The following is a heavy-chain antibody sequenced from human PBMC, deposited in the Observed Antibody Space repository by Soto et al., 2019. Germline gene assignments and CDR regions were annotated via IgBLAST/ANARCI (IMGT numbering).Heavy chain of an antibody. V-gene: IGHV1-8*01. D-gene: IGHD3-9*01. J-gene: IGHJ4*02. Sequence: SVKVSCKASGYTFTSYDINWVRQATVQGLEWMGWMNPNSGNTGYAQKFQGRVTMTRNTSISTAYMELSSLRSEDTAVYYCAREGIPHYDILTGYYNHFDYWGQGTLVTVSS. CDR1: GYTFTSYD. CDR2: MNPNSGNT. CDR3: AREGIPHYDILTGYYNHFDY.